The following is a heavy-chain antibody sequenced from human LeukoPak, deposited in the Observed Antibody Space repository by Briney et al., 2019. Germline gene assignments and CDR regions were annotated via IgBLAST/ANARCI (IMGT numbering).Heavy chain of an antibody. Sequence: GGSLRLSCAASGFTFSTYSMNWLRLAPGKGLEWVSSISPDSNYKYYVDSVKGRFTISRDNAKSSLYLQMNSLRAEDTAVYYCARMSIAAADPDYWGQGTLVTVSS. CDR1: GFTFSTYS. V-gene: IGHV3-21*01. J-gene: IGHJ4*02. CDR2: ISPDSNYK. CDR3: ARMSIAAADPDY. D-gene: IGHD6-13*01.